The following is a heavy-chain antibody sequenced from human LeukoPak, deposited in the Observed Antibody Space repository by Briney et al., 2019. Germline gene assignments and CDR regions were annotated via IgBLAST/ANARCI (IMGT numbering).Heavy chain of an antibody. D-gene: IGHD3-22*01. CDR1: GFTFDDYA. J-gene: IGHJ4*02. Sequence: GRSLRLSCAASGFTFDDYAMHWVRQAPGKGLEWGSGISWNSGSIGYADSVKGRFTISRVNAKTSLYLQMNSLRAEATALYYCAKDYYDSSGYYFDYWGQGTLVTVSS. V-gene: IGHV3-9*01. CDR2: ISWNSGSI. CDR3: AKDYYDSSGYYFDY.